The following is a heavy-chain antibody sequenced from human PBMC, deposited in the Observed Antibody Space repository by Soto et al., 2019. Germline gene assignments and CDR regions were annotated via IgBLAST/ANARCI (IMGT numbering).Heavy chain of an antibody. CDR3: ARDVQVLPGILTGSYFDS. Sequence: GGSLRLSCAASGFIFSASWMSWVRQAPGKGLEWVANIKEDGNERYYVDSVKGRFTISRDNAKNSLVLQMNSLRAEDTAVYYCARDVQVLPGILTGSYFDSWGQGTLVTVSS. CDR2: IKEDGNER. CDR1: GFIFSASW. V-gene: IGHV3-7*03. D-gene: IGHD3-9*01. J-gene: IGHJ4*02.